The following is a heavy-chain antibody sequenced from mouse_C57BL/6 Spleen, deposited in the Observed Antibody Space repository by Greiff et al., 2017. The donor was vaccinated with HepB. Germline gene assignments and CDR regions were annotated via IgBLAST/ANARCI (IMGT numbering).Heavy chain of an antibody. Sequence: VQLQQPGAELVKPGASVKMSCKASGYTFTSYWITWVKQRPGQGLEWIGDIYPGSGSTNYNEKFKSKVTLTVVTSSSTAYMQLSSLTSEDSAVYNCALYGNYYFDYWGQGTTLTVSS. CDR3: ALYGNYYFDY. D-gene: IGHD2-1*01. J-gene: IGHJ2*01. CDR1: GYTFTSYW. CDR2: IYPGSGST. V-gene: IGHV1-55*01.